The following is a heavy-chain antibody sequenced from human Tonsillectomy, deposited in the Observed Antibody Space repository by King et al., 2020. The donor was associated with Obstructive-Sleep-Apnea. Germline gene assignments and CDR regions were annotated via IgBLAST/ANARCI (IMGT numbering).Heavy chain of an antibody. V-gene: IGHV4-59*01. CDR3: VRATMGRLWFGESYYGMDV. CDR2: IYYSGST. CDR1: GGSISSYY. Sequence: QLQESGPGLVKPSETLSLTCTVSGGSISSYYWSWIRQPPGKGLEWIGYIYYSGSTNYNPSLKSRVTISVDTSKNQFSLKLSSVTAADAAVYYCVRATMGRLWFGESYYGMDVWGQGTTVTVSS. J-gene: IGHJ6*02. D-gene: IGHD3-10*01.